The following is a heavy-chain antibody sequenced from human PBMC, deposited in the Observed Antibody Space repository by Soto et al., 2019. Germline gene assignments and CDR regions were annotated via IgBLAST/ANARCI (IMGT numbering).Heavy chain of an antibody. CDR1: GYSFTSYW. D-gene: IGHD2-15*01. Sequence: GESLKISCKGSGYSFTSYWIGWVRQMPGKGLEWMGIIYPGDSDTRYSPSFQGQVTISADKSISTAYLQWSSLKASDTAMYYCARLNHRYCSGGSCHSRYGMDVWGQGTTVTVSS. CDR3: ARLNHRYCSGGSCHSRYGMDV. V-gene: IGHV5-51*01. CDR2: IYPGDSDT. J-gene: IGHJ6*02.